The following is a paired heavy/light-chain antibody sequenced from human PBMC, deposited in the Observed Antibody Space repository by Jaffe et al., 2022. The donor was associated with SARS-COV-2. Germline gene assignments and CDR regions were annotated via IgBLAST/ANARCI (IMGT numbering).Heavy chain of an antibody. V-gene: IGHV3-23*01. CDR3: AKASVYTYYYYSSAMDV. J-gene: IGHJ6*02. Sequence: EVQLFVSGGGFVQPGGSLRLSCVASGFTFSSHAMYWVRQAPGKGLEWVSAISGSGDNTYYADSVQGRFTISRDNSKNTLYLQMNSLRAEDTAIFYCAKASVYTYYYYSSAMDVWGQGTTVTVSS. CDR2: ISGSGDNT. CDR1: GFTFSSHA. D-gene: IGHD5-18*01.
Light chain of an antibody. J-gene: IGKJ1*01. CDR2: GAS. Sequence: EIVLTQSPGTLSLSPGERATLSCRASQSVSRSNLAWYQQKPGQPPRLLIYGASSRATGIPDRFSGGASGTDFTLTISRLEPEDFAVYYCQHYGGSPAFGQGTKVEIK. CDR1: QSVSRSN. V-gene: IGKV3-20*01. CDR3: QHYGGSPA.